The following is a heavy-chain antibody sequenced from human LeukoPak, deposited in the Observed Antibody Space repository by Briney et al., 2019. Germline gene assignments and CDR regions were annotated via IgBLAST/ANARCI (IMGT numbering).Heavy chain of an antibody. J-gene: IGHJ4*02. CDR2: ISGSGGST. CDR3: AKVGFPNIQIGWLQRKYYFDY. Sequence: AGSLSLSCAASGFTFSSYAMSWVRQAPGKGLEWVSAISGSGGSTYYADPGKGRFTISRDNSKNTLYLQMNSRRAEDTAVYYCAKVGFPNIQIGWLQRKYYFDYWAREPWSPSPQ. CDR1: GFTFSSYA. V-gene: IGHV3-23*01. D-gene: IGHD5-24*01.